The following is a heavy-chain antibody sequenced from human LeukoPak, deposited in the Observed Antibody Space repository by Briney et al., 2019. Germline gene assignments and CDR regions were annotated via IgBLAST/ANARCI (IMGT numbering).Heavy chain of an antibody. Sequence: SETLSLTCTVSGGSISSGGYHWSWIRQHPGKGLEWIGYIYYSGSTYYNPSLKSRVTISVDTSKNQFSLRLSSVTAADTAVYYCARDNYYDSSGYDYWGQGTLVTVSS. CDR2: IYYSGST. D-gene: IGHD3-22*01. J-gene: IGHJ4*02. CDR1: GGSISSGGYH. CDR3: ARDNYYDSSGYDY. V-gene: IGHV4-31*03.